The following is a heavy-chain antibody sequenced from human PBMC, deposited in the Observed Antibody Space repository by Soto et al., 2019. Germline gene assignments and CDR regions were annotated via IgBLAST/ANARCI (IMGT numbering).Heavy chain of an antibody. Sequence: QVQLQESGPGLVKPSQTLSLTCTVSGGSISSGGYYWSWIRQHPGKGLEWIGYIYYSGSTYYNPSLKSRVTISVDTSKNQFSLKLSCVTAADTAVYYCARGTTVYYYDSSGYYDFWGQGTLVTVSS. J-gene: IGHJ4*02. CDR3: ARGTTVYYYDSSGYYDF. V-gene: IGHV4-31*03. CDR2: IYYSGST. CDR1: GGSISSGGYY. D-gene: IGHD3-22*01.